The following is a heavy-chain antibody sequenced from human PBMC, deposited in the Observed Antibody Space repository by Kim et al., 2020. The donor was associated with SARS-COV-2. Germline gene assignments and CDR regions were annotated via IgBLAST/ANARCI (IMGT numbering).Heavy chain of an antibody. V-gene: IGHV3-11*06. Sequence: ADSVKGRFTISRDNAKNSLYLQMNSLRAEDTAVYYCARVSYDFWSGYPDYWGQGTLVTVSS. CDR3: ARVSYDFWSGYPDY. J-gene: IGHJ4*02. D-gene: IGHD3-3*01.